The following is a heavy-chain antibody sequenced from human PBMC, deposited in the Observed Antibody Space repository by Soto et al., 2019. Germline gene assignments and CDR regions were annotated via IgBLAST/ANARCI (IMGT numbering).Heavy chain of an antibody. CDR2: ISSNGGST. D-gene: IGHD3-22*01. CDR3: VKAKNYYDSSGYYPGEGMDV. V-gene: IGHV3-64D*06. CDR1: GFTFSSYA. Sequence: GGSLSLSCSASGFTFSSYAMHWVRQAPGKGLEYVSAISSNGGSTYYADSVKGRFTISRDNSKNTLYLQMSSLRAEDTAVYYCVKAKNYYDSSGYYPGEGMDVWGQGTTVTVSS. J-gene: IGHJ6*02.